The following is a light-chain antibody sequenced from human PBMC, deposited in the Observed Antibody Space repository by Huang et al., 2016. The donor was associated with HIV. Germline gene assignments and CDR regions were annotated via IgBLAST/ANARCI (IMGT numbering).Light chain of an antibody. V-gene: IGKV3-15*01. CDR1: RSVGNN. J-gene: IGKJ2*01. CDR3: QQYNDWPPWYT. Sequence: IVMTQSPVTLSVSPGERVNLSCRASRSVGNNLAWYQQKVGQPPRLLIYGASTRATGIAARFSGSGSGTDFTLTISSLQSEDFAVYYCQQYNDWPPWYTFGQGTKLEIK. CDR2: GAS.